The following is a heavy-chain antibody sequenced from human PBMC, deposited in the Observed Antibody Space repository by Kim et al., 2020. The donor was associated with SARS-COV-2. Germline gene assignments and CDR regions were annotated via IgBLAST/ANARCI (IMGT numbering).Heavy chain of an antibody. CDR2: IKQDGSEK. V-gene: IGHV3-7*03. J-gene: IGHJ3*02. CDR1: GFTFSSYW. CDR3: WGRSYPYDFWSGYYRPSAFGAFDI. Sequence: GGSLRLSCAASGFTFSSYWMSWVRQAPGKGLEWVANIKQDGSEKYYVDSVKGRFTISRDNAKNSLYLQMNSLRAEDTAVYYCWGRSYPYDFWSGYYRPSAFGAFDIWGQGTMVTVSS. D-gene: IGHD3-3*01.